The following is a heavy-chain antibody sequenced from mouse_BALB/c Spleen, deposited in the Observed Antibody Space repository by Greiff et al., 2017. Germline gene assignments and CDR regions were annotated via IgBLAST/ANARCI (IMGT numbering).Heavy chain of an antibody. V-gene: IGHV5-6*01. CDR2: ISSGGSYT. CDR3: ARHERYVYDVRSNYFDY. J-gene: IGHJ2*01. CDR1: GFTFSSYG. Sequence: EVQVVESGGDLVKPGGSLKLSCAASGFTFSSYGMSWVRQTPDKRLEWVATISSGGSYTYYPDSVKGRFTISRDNAKNTLYLQMSSLKSEDTAMYYCARHERYVYDVRSNYFDYWGQGTTLTVSS. D-gene: IGHD2-2*01.